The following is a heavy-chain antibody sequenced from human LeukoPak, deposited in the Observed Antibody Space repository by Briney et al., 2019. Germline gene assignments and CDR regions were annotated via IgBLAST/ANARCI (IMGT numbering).Heavy chain of an antibody. V-gene: IGHV3-74*01. CDR2: INNDASST. Sequence: GGSLRLSCAASGFTFSTYWMHWVRQAPGKGLVWVSRINNDASSTSYADSVKGRFTISRDSAKNTLYLRMNSLRAEDTAVYYCARYYGSGAYSLDYWGQGTLVTVSS. D-gene: IGHD3-10*01. CDR1: GFTFSTYW. CDR3: ARYYGSGAYSLDY. J-gene: IGHJ4*02.